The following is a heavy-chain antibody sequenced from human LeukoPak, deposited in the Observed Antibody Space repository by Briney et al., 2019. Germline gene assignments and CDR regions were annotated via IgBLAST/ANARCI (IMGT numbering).Heavy chain of an antibody. D-gene: IGHD3-22*01. J-gene: IGHJ4*02. V-gene: IGHV5-51*01. CDR1: GYSFTSYW. CDR2: IYPGDSDT. CDR3: ARLGRSGYYYESFFDY. Sequence: GESLKISCKGSGYSFTSYWLGWVRQTPGKGLEWMGIIYPGDSDTRYSPSFQGQVTISADKSISTAYLQWSSLKASDTAMYYCARLGRSGYYYESFFDYWGQGTLVTVSS.